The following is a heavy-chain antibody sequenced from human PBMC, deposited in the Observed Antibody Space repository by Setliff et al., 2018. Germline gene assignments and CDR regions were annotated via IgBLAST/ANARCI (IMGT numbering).Heavy chain of an antibody. D-gene: IGHD3-3*01. V-gene: IGHV4-59*01. CDR2: IHYSGNT. J-gene: IGHJ4*02. CDR3: ARAYTPWSGSPRRYFDY. CDR1: GGSINRDY. Sequence: SETLSLTCSVSGGSINRDYWNWIRQPPGKGLEWIGYIHYSGNTNYNPSLKSRVTISFNTSKNQISLKLSSVTTTDTAVYFCARAYTPWSGSPRRYFDYWGQGALVTVSS.